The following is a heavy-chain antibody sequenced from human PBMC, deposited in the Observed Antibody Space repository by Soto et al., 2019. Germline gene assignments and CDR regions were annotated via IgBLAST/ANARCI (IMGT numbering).Heavy chain of an antibody. V-gene: IGHV3-23*01. J-gene: IGHJ4*02. D-gene: IGHD1-1*01. Sequence: QAGGSLRLSCAASGFTFRGDAMSWVRQAPGKGLEWVSSISGSGEMTHYAESVKGRFTISRDNSKNTLYLQMESLRAEDTALYYCARSEMTYNWNDWGQGTLVTVSS. CDR1: GFTFRGDA. CDR2: ISGSGEMT. CDR3: ARSEMTYNWND.